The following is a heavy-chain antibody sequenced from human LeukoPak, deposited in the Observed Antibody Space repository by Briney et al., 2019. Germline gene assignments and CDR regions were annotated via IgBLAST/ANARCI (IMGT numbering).Heavy chain of an antibody. J-gene: IGHJ4*02. D-gene: IGHD3-22*01. CDR3: ASESITMIVVVGY. Sequence: PGGSLRPSCAGSGFTFSSYSMNWVRQAPGKGLEWVSSISSSSSYIYYADSVKGRFTISRDNAKNSLYLQMNSLRAEDTAVYYCASESITMIVVVGYWGQGTLVTVSS. CDR1: GFTFSSYS. V-gene: IGHV3-21*01. CDR2: ISSSSSYI.